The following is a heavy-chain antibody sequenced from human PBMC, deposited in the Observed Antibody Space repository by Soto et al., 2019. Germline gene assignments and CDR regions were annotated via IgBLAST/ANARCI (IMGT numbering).Heavy chain of an antibody. CDR1: GVTLSSHY. D-gene: IGHD3-16*02. Sequence: GGSLRLSRAASGVTLSSHYISWGRQAPGKGLEWVSVIYSGGSTYYADSVKGRFTISRHNSKNTLYLQMNSLRAEDTAVYYCAREAFGGVIEPDAFDIWGQGTMVTVSS. V-gene: IGHV3-53*04. J-gene: IGHJ3*02. CDR3: AREAFGGVIEPDAFDI. CDR2: IYSGGST.